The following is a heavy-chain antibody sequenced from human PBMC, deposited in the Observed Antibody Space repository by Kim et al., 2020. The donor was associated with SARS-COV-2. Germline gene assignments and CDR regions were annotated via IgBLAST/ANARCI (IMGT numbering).Heavy chain of an antibody. CDR1: GGSMSTHF. J-gene: IGHJ4*02. CDR3: ARRKINNPPDY. V-gene: IGHV4-59*08. CDR2: IYYSGST. D-gene: IGHD1-20*01. Sequence: SETLSLTCTVSGGSMSTHFWSWIRQPPGKGLEWIGNIYYSGSTDYNPSLKSRVTISLDTSKNQFSLRLSSVTAAATAVYYCARRKINNPPDYWGQGTLVTVSS.